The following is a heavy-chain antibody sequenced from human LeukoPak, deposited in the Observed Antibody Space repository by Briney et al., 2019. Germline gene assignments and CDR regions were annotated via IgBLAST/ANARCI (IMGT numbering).Heavy chain of an antibody. D-gene: IGHD2-21*02. CDR1: GFTFSSYW. V-gene: IGHV3-7*01. J-gene: IGHJ4*02. Sequence: HTGGSLRLSCAASGFTFSSYWMSWVRQAPGKGLEWVANIKQDGSEKYYVDSVKGRFTISRDNAKNSLYLQMNSLRAEDTAVYYCARGLTQIPRLATGLGHWGQGTLVTVSS. CDR3: ARGLTQIPRLATGLGH. CDR2: IKQDGSEK.